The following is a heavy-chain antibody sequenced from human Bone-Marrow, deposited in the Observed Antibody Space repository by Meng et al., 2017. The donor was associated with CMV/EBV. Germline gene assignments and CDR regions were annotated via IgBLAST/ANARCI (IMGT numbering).Heavy chain of an antibody. CDR3: ARSAVQLERSPHHDD. D-gene: IGHD1-1*01. Sequence: ASVKVSCKASGYTFTGYYMQRVRQAPGQGLEWMGWISAYNGNTNYAQKLQGRVTMTTDTSTSTAYMELRSLRSDDTAVYYCARSAVQLERSPHHDDWGQGTLVTVSS. V-gene: IGHV1-18*04. J-gene: IGHJ4*02. CDR2: ISAYNGNT. CDR1: GYTFTGYY.